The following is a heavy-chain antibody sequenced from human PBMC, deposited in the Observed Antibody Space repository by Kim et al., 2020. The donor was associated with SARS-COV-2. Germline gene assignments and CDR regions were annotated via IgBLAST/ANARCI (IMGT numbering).Heavy chain of an antibody. J-gene: IGHJ4*02. Sequence: SETLSLSCTVSGYSIRSGYYWGWIRQPPGKGLEWVGMVFHSGSTYYNPSLRSRITISVDTSENQVSLKLSSVTAADTAVYYCASQDTYRRVMVAAFDYWGQGTLVTISS. D-gene: IGHD3-16*01. V-gene: IGHV4-38-2*02. CDR2: VFHSGST. CDR1: GYSIRSGYY. CDR3: ASQDTYRRVMVAAFDY.